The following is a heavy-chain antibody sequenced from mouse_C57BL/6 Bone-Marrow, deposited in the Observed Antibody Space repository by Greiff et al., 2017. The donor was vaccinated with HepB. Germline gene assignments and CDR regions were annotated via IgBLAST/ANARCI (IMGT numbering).Heavy chain of an antibody. V-gene: IGHV7-1*01. CDR1: GFTFSDFY. J-gene: IGHJ4*01. CDR2: SRNKANDYTT. Sequence: VKVVESGGGLVQSGRSLRLSCATSGFTFSDFYMEWVRPAPGKGLEWIAASRNKANDYTTEYSASVKGRFIVSRDTSQSILYLQMNALRAEDTAIYYCARDAWDGYYSYAMDYWGQGTSVTVSS. D-gene: IGHD2-3*01. CDR3: ARDAWDGYYSYAMDY.